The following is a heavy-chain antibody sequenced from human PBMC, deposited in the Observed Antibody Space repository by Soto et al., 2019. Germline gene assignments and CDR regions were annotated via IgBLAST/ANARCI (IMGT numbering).Heavy chain of an antibody. J-gene: IGHJ4*02. CDR3: ARELGESARSLDY. D-gene: IGHD6-6*01. CDR1: GGSFSFYY. Sequence: SATLSVTCTVSGGSFSFYYWTWIRLPAGKGLEWIGRIYTSGITNYNPSLKSRVTMSVDTSKKQFSLNMTSVTAADTAVYLRARELGESARSLDYWRLGTLVTVSS. CDR2: IYTSGIT. V-gene: IGHV4-4*07.